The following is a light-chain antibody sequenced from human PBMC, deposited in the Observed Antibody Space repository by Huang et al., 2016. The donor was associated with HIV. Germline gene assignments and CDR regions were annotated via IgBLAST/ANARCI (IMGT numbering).Light chain of an antibody. J-gene: IGKJ1*01. CDR2: DAS. V-gene: IGKV3D-15*01. Sequence: EIVMTQSPATLSVSPAERATLSCRASQSINNKLAWYQQTPGQGPRLLMYDASTRATGIPARFSGSGSGTEFTLTIASLQSEDFAVYYCQQYHNWPRTFGQGTKVEIK. CDR1: QSINNK. CDR3: QQYHNWPRT.